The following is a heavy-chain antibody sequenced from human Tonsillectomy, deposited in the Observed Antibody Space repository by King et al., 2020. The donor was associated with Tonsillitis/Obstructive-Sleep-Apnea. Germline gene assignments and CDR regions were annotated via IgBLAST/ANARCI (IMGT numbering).Heavy chain of an antibody. CDR2: ISGSGVST. CDR1: GFTFSRYV. D-gene: IGHD2-2*01. CDR3: EQGYASNTSCHYFDY. V-gene: IGHV3-23*04. Sequence: VQLVESGGGLVQPGGSLRLSCAASGFTFSRYVMSWVRQAPGKGLEWVSAISGSGVSTYYADSVRGRFTLARDNSKNTLSLQMNSLRAEDTAVYYCEQGYASNTSCHYFDYWGQGTLVTVSS. J-gene: IGHJ4*02.